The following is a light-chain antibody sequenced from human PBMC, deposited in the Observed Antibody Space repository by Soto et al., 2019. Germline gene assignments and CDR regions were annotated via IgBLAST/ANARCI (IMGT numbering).Light chain of an antibody. V-gene: IGLV2-14*01. CDR3: SSYTTSSTPV. CDR1: SSDVGIYDY. CDR2: EVS. Sequence: QSALTQPASVSGSPGQSITISCTGTSSDVGIYDYVSWYQQLPGKAPKLLIYEVSNRPSGVSDRFSGSKSGSTASLTISGLQAEDEAEYYCSSYTTSSTPVFGGGTKLTVL. J-gene: IGLJ2*01.